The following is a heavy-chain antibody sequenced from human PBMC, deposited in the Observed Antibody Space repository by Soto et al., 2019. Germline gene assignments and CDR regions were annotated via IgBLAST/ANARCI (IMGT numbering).Heavy chain of an antibody. CDR2: IYYSGST. CDR3: ARLRKLLWFGELSGTWFDP. Sequence: QLQLQESGPGLVKPSETLSLTCTVSGGSISSSSYYWGWIRQPPGKGLEWIGSIYYSGSTYYNPSLKSRVTISVDTSKTQFSLKLSSVTAADTAVYYCARLRKLLWFGELSGTWFDPWGQGTLVTVSS. CDR1: GGSISSSSYY. V-gene: IGHV4-39*01. J-gene: IGHJ5*02. D-gene: IGHD3-10*01.